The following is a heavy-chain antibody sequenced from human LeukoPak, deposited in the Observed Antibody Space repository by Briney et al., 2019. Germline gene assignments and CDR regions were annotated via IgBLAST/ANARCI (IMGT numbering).Heavy chain of an antibody. D-gene: IGHD1-26*01. CDR3: ARDYPGPTGFAMDV. CDR1: GFTVSSNE. V-gene: IGHV3-38-3*01. J-gene: IGHJ6*02. Sequence: GGSLRLSCAASGFTVSSNEMSWVRQAPGRGLEWVSSISGGSAYYADSVKGRFTISRDNAKKSLYLQMNSLRVEDTAVYYCARDYPGPTGFAMDVWGQGATVTVSS. CDR2: ISGGSA.